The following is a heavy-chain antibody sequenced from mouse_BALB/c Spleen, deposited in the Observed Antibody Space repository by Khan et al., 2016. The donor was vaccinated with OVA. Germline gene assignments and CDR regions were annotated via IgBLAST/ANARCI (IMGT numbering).Heavy chain of an antibody. D-gene: IGHD2-14*01. CDR2: ILYSGST. CDR1: GDSITSGY. Sequence: EVKLLESGPSLVKPSQTLSLTCSVTGDSITSGYWCWIRKFPGNKLEYMGYILYSGSTYYTPSLKSRISITRHTSQTQYYLQLNSVTTEDTATYYCARSTYRYAFAYWGQGTLVTVSA. V-gene: IGHV3-8*02. J-gene: IGHJ3*01. CDR3: ARSTYRYAFAY.